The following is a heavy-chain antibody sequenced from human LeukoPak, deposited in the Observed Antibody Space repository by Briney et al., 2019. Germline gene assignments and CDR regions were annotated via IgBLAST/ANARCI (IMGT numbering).Heavy chain of an antibody. V-gene: IGHV3-66*01. CDR3: ARYKYESGGYYSPDYYYGMDV. CDR1: GFTVSTNY. CDR2: IYSGGST. D-gene: IGHD3-22*01. Sequence: GGSLRLSCAASGFTVSTNYMTWVRQAPGKGLEWVSVIYSGGSTYYTDSVKGRFTISRDNSKNTLYLQMNSLRVEDTAVYYCARYKYESGGYYSPDYYYGMDVWGQGTTVTVSS. J-gene: IGHJ6*02.